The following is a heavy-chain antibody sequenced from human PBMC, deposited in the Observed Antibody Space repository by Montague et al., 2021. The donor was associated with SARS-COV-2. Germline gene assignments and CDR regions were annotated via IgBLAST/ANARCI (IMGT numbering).Heavy chain of an antibody. Sequence: SETLSLTCTVSGGSVNSGGYYWSWIRQPPGKGLEWIGNIYYSGTTNYNPSLKSRVTISVDMSKNQFSLKLNSVTAADTAVYYCASSGGYYYYYQGVDVWGQGTTVTASS. CDR1: GGSVNSGGYY. J-gene: IGHJ6*02. CDR3: ASSGGYYYYYQGVDV. V-gene: IGHV4-61*08. D-gene: IGHD3-10*01. CDR2: IYYSGTT.